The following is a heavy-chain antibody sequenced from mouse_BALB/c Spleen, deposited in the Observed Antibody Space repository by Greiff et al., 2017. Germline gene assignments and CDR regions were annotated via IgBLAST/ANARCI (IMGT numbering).Heavy chain of an antibody. Sequence: DVHLVESGPGLVKPSQSLSLTCTVTGYSITSDYAWNWIRQFPGNKLEWMGYISYSGSTSYNPSLKSRISITRDTSKNQFFLQLNSVTTEDTATYYCATPYRYDGNLYAMDYWGQGTSVTVSS. CDR3: ATPYRYDGNLYAMDY. CDR1: GYSITSDYA. V-gene: IGHV3-2*02. J-gene: IGHJ4*01. D-gene: IGHD2-14*01. CDR2: ISYSGST.